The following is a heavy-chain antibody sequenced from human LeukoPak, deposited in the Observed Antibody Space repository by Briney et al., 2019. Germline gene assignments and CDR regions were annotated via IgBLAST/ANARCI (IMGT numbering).Heavy chain of an antibody. Sequence: GGSLRLSCTASGFTFGDYAMSWVRQAPGKGLEWVGFIRSKAYGGTTEYAASVKGRFTISRDDSKSIAYLQMNSLKTEDTAVYYCTVNIQPGDYWGQGTLVTVSS. CDR3: TVNIQPGDY. J-gene: IGHJ4*02. CDR2: IRSKAYGGTT. V-gene: IGHV3-49*04. CDR1: GFTFGDYA. D-gene: IGHD5-18*01.